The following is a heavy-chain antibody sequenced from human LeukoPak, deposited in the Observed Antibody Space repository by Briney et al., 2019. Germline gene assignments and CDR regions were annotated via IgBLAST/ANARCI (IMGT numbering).Heavy chain of an antibody. CDR3: AALYCSGGSCYSRSSSYYYYYMDV. V-gene: IGHV1-69*05. CDR2: IIPIFGTA. Sequence: SVKVSCKASGGTFSSYAISWVRQAPGQGLEWMGRIIPIFGTANYAQKFQGRVTITTDESTSTAYTELSSLRSEDTAVYYCAALYCSGGSCYSRSSSYYYYYMDVWGKGTTVTVSS. CDR1: GGTFSSYA. D-gene: IGHD2-15*01. J-gene: IGHJ6*03.